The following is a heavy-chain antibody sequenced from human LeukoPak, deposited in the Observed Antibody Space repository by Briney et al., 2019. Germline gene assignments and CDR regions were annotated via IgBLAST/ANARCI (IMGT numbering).Heavy chain of an antibody. CDR1: GFTFSSYW. CDR3: ARGRYCSGSSCCFDY. Sequence: PGASLQISCAFSGFTFSSYWMHSVRQPPGKGLVWVLRINTDGSSTTYADSVRGLFTISRDNAKNTLYLQMNSLRAEDTAVYYCARGRYCSGSSCCFDYWGQGTLVTVSS. CDR2: INTDGSST. D-gene: IGHD2-15*01. V-gene: IGHV3-74*01. J-gene: IGHJ4*02.